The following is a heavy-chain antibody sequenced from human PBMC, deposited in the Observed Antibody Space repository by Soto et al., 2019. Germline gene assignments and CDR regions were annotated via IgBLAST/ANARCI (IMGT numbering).Heavy chain of an antibody. Sequence: QPGGSLRLSCAASGFIFGSYAMGWVRQAPGKGLEWVSDISASGDFTFYADSVKGRFTISRDNSKNTLYLQMNSLRADDTTVYFCAKEDGYCSSSSCPFGLDVWGQGTTVTVSS. CDR3: AKEDGYCSSSSCPFGLDV. V-gene: IGHV3-23*01. CDR1: GFIFGSYA. J-gene: IGHJ6*02. D-gene: IGHD2-2*03. CDR2: ISASGDFT.